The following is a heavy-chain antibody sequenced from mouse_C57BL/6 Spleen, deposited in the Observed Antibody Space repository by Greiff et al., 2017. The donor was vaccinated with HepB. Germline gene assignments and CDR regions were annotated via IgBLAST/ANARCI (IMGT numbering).Heavy chain of an antibody. V-gene: IGHV5-4*01. CDR2: ISDGGSYT. D-gene: IGHD1-1*01. Sequence: EVQLQQSGGGLVKPGGSLKLSCAASGFTFSSYAMSWVRQTPEKRLEWVATISDGGSYTYYPDNVKGRFTISRDNAKNNLYLQMSHLKSEDTAMYYCARDGSSYHAMDYWGQGTSVTVSS. CDR1: GFTFSSYA. J-gene: IGHJ4*01. CDR3: ARDGSSYHAMDY.